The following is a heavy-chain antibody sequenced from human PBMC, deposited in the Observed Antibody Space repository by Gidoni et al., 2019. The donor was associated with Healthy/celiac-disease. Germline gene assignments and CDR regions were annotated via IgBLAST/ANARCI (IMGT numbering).Heavy chain of an antibody. Sequence: EVQLVESRGGLVQPGGSLSLSCAASGLPFRSYWMSWVRQAPGKGLEWGANIKQDGSEKYYVDSVKGRFTISRDNAKNSLYLQMNSLRAEDTAVYYCARGASRGGFNDYWGQGTLVTVSS. CDR2: IKQDGSEK. V-gene: IGHV3-7*01. J-gene: IGHJ4*02. D-gene: IGHD3-10*01. CDR1: GLPFRSYW. CDR3: ARGASRGGFNDY.